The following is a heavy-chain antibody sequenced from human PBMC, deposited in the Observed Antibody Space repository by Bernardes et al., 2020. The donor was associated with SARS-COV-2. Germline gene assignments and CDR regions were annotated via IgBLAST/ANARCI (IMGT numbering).Heavy chain of an antibody. CDR1: GYPFTGYY. D-gene: IGHD3-22*01. V-gene: IGHV1-2*02. CDR3: AIPPTNYDRYGMDV. J-gene: IGHJ6*02. CDR2: INPNSGGT. Sequence: AAEQVSCKASGYPFTGYYMHWVRQAPGQGLEWMGWINPNSGGTNYAQKFQGRVTMTRDTSISTAHMELSRLRSDDTAVYYCAIPPTNYDRYGMDVWGQGTTVTGSS.